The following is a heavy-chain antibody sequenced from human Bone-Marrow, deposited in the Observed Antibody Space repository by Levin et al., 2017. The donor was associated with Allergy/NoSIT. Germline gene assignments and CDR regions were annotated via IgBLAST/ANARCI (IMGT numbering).Heavy chain of an antibody. D-gene: IGHD2-15*01. CDR2: IKPDGSAR. J-gene: IGHJ4*02. V-gene: IGHV3-7*01. CDR3: SDKGSGY. Sequence: GESLKISCAASGFSFSNYWMYWVRQAPGKGLEWVANIKPDGSARFYVDSVKGRFTISRDNAKNSLFLQMDSLRGEDTAVYYCSDKGSGYWGQGTLVTVS. CDR1: GFSFSNYW.